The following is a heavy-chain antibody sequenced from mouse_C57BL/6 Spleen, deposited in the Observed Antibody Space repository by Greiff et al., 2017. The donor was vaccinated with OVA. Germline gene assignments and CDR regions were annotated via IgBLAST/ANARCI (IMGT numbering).Heavy chain of an antibody. V-gene: IGHV5-4*03. CDR3: ARNLGSMEY. J-gene: IGHJ4*01. Sequence: EVMLVESGGGLVKPGGSLKLSCAASGFTFSSYAMSWVRQTPEQRLEWVATISDGGGYTYYPDNVQGRFTISRDNAKNNMYLQMSHLKSEDTAMYYCARNLGSMEYWGQGTSVTGSS. D-gene: IGHD3-3*01. CDR2: ISDGGGYT. CDR1: GFTFSSYA.